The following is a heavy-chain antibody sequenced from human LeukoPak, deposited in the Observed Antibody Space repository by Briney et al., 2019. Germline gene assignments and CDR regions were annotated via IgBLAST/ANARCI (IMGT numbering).Heavy chain of an antibody. D-gene: IGHD1-26*01. Sequence: SETLSLTCTVSSGSISSYYWSWIRQPPGKGLEWIGYIYYSGSTNYNPSLKSRVTISVDTSKNQFSLKLSSVTAADTAVYYCARRPYSGSYWYFDLWGRGTLVTVSS. CDR3: ARRPYSGSYWYFDL. CDR1: SGSISSYY. CDR2: IYYSGST. V-gene: IGHV4-59*08. J-gene: IGHJ2*01.